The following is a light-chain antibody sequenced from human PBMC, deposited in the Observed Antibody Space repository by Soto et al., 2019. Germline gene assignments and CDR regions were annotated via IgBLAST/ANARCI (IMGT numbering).Light chain of an antibody. V-gene: IGKV3-11*01. CDR1: QSVSIN. Sequence: EIVLTQSPATLSLSPGERATLSCRASQSVSINLAWYQQKPGQDPRLLIYDASNRPTGIPARFSGSGSGTDFTLTISSLEPEDFAIYYCQQRQYWPPITFGQGTRLEIK. J-gene: IGKJ5*01. CDR3: QQRQYWPPIT. CDR2: DAS.